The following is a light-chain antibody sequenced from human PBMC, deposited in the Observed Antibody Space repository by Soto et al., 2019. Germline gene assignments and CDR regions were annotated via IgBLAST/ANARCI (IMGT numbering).Light chain of an antibody. CDR1: NIGSKS. J-gene: IGLJ1*01. CDR2: YDS. CDR3: QVWDSNSDLV. V-gene: IGLV3-21*04. Sequence: SYELTQPPSVSVAPGKTAMISCGGNNIGSKSVHWYQQKPGQAPVVVISYDSDRPSGIPERFSGSNSGSTATLTITRVEAGDEADYYCQVWDSNSDLVFGTGTKVTVL.